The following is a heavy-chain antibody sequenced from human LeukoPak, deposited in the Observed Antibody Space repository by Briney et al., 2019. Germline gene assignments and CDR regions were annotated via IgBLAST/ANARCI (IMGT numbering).Heavy chain of an antibody. D-gene: IGHD2-15*01. V-gene: IGHV1-69*01. Sequence: LRSSVKVSRKASGGTFSSYAISWVRQAPGQGLEWMGGIIPIFGTANYAQKFQGRVTITADESTSTAYMELSSLRSEDTAMYYCARDIYCSGGSCYWSWFDPWGEGALVTVSS. CDR2: IIPIFGTA. CDR3: ARDIYCSGGSCYWSWFDP. J-gene: IGHJ5*02. CDR1: GGTFSSYA.